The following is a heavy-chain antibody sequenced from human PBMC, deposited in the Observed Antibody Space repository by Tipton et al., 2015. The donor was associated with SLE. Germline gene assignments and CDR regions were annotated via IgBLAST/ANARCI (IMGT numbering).Heavy chain of an antibody. D-gene: IGHD6-19*01. CDR2: IYHDGST. V-gene: IGHV4-30-2*01. Sequence: TLSLTCAVSGGSISSGGYSWSWIRQPPGKGLEWIGYIYHDGSTNYNPSLKSRVTISVDTSKNQFSLRLNSVTAADTAVYYCAREQRLVLDYWGQGTLVSVSS. CDR3: AREQRLVLDY. CDR1: GGSISSGGYS. J-gene: IGHJ4*02.